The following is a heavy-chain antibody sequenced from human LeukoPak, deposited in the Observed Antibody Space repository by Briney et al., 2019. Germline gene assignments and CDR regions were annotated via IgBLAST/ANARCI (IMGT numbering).Heavy chain of an antibody. V-gene: IGHV7-4-1*02. CDR3: ARAGEDIVLDWFDP. CDR2: INTNTGNP. D-gene: IGHD2-8*01. Sequence: ASVKVSCKASGYTFTSYAMNWVRQAPGQGLEWMGWINTNTGNPTYAQGFTGRSVFSLDTSVSTAYLQISSLKAEDTAVYYCARAGEDIVLDWFDPWGQGTLVTVSS. CDR1: GYTFTSYA. J-gene: IGHJ5*02.